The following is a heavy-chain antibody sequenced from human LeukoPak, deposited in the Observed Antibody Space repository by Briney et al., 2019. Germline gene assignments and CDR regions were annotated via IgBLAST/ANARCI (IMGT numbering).Heavy chain of an antibody. CDR3: ARNANRGSTSDY. J-gene: IGHJ4*02. CDR2: IYHSGST. V-gene: IGHV4-38-2*01. Sequence: SQSMSLTCAVSGYSISSGYYWGWIRQPPGKGLEWIGSIYHSGSTYYNPSLKSRVTISVDTSKNQFSLKLSSVTATGTAVYDRARNANRGSTSDYRGRGTLVTVSS. D-gene: IGHD1-26*01. CDR1: GYSISSGYY.